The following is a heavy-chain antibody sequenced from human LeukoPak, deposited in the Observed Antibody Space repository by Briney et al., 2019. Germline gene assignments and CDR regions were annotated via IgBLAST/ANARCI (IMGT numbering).Heavy chain of an antibody. V-gene: IGHV4-34*01. J-gene: IGHJ6*03. CDR2: INHSGST. Sequence: PSETLSLTCGVYGGSFNAYYWSWIRQPPGKGLEWIGEINHSGSTNYNPSLKSRVIISIDTSKNQFSLKVNSVTAADSAVYYCARVEGYDYYYMDVWGKGTTVTVSS. CDR3: ARVEGYDYYYMDV. CDR1: GGSFNAYY. D-gene: IGHD1-1*01.